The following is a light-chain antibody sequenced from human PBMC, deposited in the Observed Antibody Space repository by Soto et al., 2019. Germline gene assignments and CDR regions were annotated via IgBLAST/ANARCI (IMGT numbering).Light chain of an antibody. CDR1: ISDVGSYNY. CDR2: DVS. Sequence: QSVLTQPASVSGSPGQSITISCTGTISDVGSYNYVSWYHQYPGKAPKLMIYDVSTRPSGVSDRFSGSKSGNTASLTISGLRAEDEADYYCGSYTTSSNYVFGTGTKVTVL. CDR3: GSYTTSSNYV. J-gene: IGLJ1*01. V-gene: IGLV2-14*03.